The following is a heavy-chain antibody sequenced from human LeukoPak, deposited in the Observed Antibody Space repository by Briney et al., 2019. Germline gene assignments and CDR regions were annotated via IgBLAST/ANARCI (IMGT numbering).Heavy chain of an antibody. D-gene: IGHD3-22*01. CDR2: IKQDGSEK. CDR1: GFSFSTYL. Sequence: GGSLRLSCAASGFSFSTYLMSWVRQAPGKGLEWVANIKQDGSEKNYVDSVKGRFTISRDNSKNTLYLQMNSLRAEDTAVYYCAKGTPSYYDSSGGDAFDIWGQGTMVTVSS. J-gene: IGHJ3*02. CDR3: AKGTPSYYDSSGGDAFDI. V-gene: IGHV3-7*03.